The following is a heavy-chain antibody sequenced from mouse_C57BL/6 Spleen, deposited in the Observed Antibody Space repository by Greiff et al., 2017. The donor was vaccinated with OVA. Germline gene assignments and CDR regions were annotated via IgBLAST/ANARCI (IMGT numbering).Heavy chain of an antibody. D-gene: IGHD1-1*01. CDR2: IDPSDSYT. Sequence: QVQLQQPGAELVKPGASVKLSCKASGYTFTSYWMQWVKQRPGQGLEWIGEIDPSDSYTNYNQKFKGKATLTVDTSSSTAYMQLSSLTSEDSAVYYCAIREKKWNSYYYCGSYGDYWGQGTTLTVSS. CDR1: GYTFTSYW. V-gene: IGHV1-50*01. J-gene: IGHJ2*01. CDR3: AIREKKWNSYYYCGSYGDY.